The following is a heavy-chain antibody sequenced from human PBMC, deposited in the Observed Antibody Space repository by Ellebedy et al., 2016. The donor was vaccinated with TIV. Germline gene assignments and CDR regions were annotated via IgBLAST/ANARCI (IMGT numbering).Heavy chain of an antibody. CDR3: ARFGDSGSYG. V-gene: IGHV4-31*11. Sequence: SETLSLXCAVYGGSFSGYYWSWIRQHPGKGLEWFGYIYYSGSTYYNPSLKSRVTISVDTSKNQFSLKLSSVTAADTAVYYCARFGDSGSYGWGQGTLVTVSS. CDR2: IYYSGST. CDR1: GGSFSGYY. J-gene: IGHJ4*02. D-gene: IGHD1-26*01.